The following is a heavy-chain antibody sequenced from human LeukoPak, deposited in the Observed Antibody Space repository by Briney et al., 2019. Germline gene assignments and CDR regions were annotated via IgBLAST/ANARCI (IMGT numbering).Heavy chain of an antibody. CDR3: ARDRRFITMIVVGLDAFDI. V-gene: IGHV1-69*04. J-gene: IGHJ3*02. Sequence: GASVKVSCKASGYTFTSYGISWVRQAPGQGLEWMGRIIPILGIANYAQKFQGRVTITADKSTSTAYMELSSLRSEDTAVYYCARDRRFITMIVVGLDAFDIWGQGTMVTVSS. CDR2: IIPILGIA. CDR1: GYTFTSYG. D-gene: IGHD3-22*01.